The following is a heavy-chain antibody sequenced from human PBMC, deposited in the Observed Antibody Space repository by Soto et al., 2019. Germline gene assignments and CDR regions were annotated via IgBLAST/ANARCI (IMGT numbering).Heavy chain of an antibody. CDR2: IYYSGST. CDR3: ASHPMDIVATWDN. CDR1: GGSISSYY. D-gene: IGHD5-12*01. J-gene: IGHJ4*02. V-gene: IGHV4-59*01. Sequence: QVQLQESGPGLVKPSETLSLTCTVSGGSISSYYWSWIRQPPGKGLEWIGYIYYSGSTNYNPSLMSRATISVDTSKNPFSRKLSSVTAADTAVYYCASHPMDIVATWDNWGQGTLVTVSS.